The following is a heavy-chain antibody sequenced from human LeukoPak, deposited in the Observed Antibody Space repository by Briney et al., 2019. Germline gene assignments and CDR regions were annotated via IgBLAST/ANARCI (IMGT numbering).Heavy chain of an antibody. D-gene: IGHD3-22*01. J-gene: IGHJ6*03. CDR1: GFTFSSYS. CDR2: ISSSSSYI. Sequence: GGSLRLSCAASGFTFSSYSMNWVRQAPGKGLEWVSSISSSSSYIYYADSVKGRFTISRDNAKNSLYLQMNSLRAEDTAVYYCARRGYYYDSSGYYSTYYYYYMDVWGKGTTVTVSS. CDR3: ARRGYYYDSSGYYSTYYYYYMDV. V-gene: IGHV3-21*01.